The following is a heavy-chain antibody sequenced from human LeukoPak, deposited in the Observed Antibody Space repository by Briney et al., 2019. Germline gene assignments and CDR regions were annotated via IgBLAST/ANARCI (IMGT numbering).Heavy chain of an antibody. Sequence: GGSLRLSCAASGFIFSNYAMSWVRQAPGKGLVWVANIKQGGSEKYYVDSVKGRFTISRDNAKNSLYLQMNSLRAEDTAVYYCARGSGYNRYWGQGTLVTVSS. CDR2: IKQGGSEK. CDR3: ARGSGYNRY. J-gene: IGHJ4*02. V-gene: IGHV3-7*03. CDR1: GFIFSNYA. D-gene: IGHD5-18*01.